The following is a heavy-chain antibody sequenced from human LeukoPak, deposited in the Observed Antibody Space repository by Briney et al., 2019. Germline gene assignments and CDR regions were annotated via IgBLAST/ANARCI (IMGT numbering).Heavy chain of an antibody. J-gene: IGHJ5*02. CDR2: INPNSGDT. CDR3: ARGLLGLTNWFDP. V-gene: IGHV1-2*02. CDR1: GYTFTSYD. Sequence: ASVKVSCKASGYTFTSYDINWVRQAPGQGLEWMGWINPNSGDTNYAQKFQGRVTMTRDTSISTAYMELSRLRSDDTAVYYCARGLLGLTNWFDPWGQGTLVTASS.